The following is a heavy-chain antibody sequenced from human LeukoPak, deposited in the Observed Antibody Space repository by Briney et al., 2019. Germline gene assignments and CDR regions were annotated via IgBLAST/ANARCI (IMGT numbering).Heavy chain of an antibody. V-gene: IGHV1-46*01. CDR2: INPSGGST. CDR3: ARVSVNYYYYGMDV. CDR1: GYTFTSYC. D-gene: IGHD3-10*01. J-gene: IGHJ6*02. Sequence: GASVKVSCKASGYTFTSYCMHWVRQAPGQGLEWMGRINPSGGSTSYAQKFQGRVTMTRDTSTSTVHMELSSLRSEDTAVYYCARVSVNYYYYGMDVWGQGTTVTVSS.